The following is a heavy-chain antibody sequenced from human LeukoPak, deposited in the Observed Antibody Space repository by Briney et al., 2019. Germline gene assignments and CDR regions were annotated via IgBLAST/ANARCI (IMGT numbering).Heavy chain of an antibody. Sequence: PSETLSLTCTVSGGSISSSSYYWGWIRQPPGKGLEWSGSIYYSGSTYYNPSLKSRVTISVDTSKNQFSLKLSSVTAADTAVYYSARRFRDWGSGSPMGFDIWGQGTMVTVSS. J-gene: IGHJ3*02. CDR1: GGSISSSSYY. D-gene: IGHD3-10*01. CDR3: ARRFRDWGSGSPMGFDI. CDR2: IYYSGST. V-gene: IGHV4-39*01.